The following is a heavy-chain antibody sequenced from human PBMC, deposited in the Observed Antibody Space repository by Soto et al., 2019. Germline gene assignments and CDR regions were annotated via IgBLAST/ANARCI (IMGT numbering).Heavy chain of an antibody. D-gene: IGHD2-2*01. CDR1: GYTLSSYA. V-gene: IGHV1-3*01. CDR2: IDAGSSNT. J-gene: IGHJ4*02. CDR3: ARGGSAIFDY. Sequence: QVQLVQSGAEVKKPGASVKVSCKASGYTLSSYALHWVRQGPGQRLELMGWIDAGSSNTKYSQKLQGRVTITRDTSATTAYMELSSLRYEDTAVYFCARGGSAIFDYWGQGTLVIVSS.